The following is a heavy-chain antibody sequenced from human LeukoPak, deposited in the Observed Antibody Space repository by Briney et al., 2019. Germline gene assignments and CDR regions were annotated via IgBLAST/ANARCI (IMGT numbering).Heavy chain of an antibody. CDR2: MYPNSGNT. CDR3: ARGIGSTTVTTLEYYFDY. Sequence: ASVKVSCKASGYTFTSYDINWVRQATGQGLEWMGWMYPNSGNTGYARKFQGRVTMTRNTSISTAYMELSSLRSEDTAVYYCARGIGSTTVTTLEYYFDYWGQGTLVTVSS. CDR1: GYTFTSYD. V-gene: IGHV1-8*01. D-gene: IGHD4-17*01. J-gene: IGHJ4*02.